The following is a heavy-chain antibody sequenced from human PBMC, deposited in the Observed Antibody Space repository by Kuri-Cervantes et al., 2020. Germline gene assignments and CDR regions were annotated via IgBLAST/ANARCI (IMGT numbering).Heavy chain of an antibody. CDR2: ISYDGSNK. Sequence: GESLKISCAASGFTFSSYAMHWVRQAPGKGLEWVAVISYDGSNKYYADSVKGRFTISRDNAKNSLYLQMNSLRAEDTAVYYWARLGSGGSRVDYYYYGMDVWGQGTTVTVSS. V-gene: IGHV3-30-3*01. CDR3: ARLGSGGSRVDYYYYGMDV. D-gene: IGHD2-15*01. J-gene: IGHJ6*02. CDR1: GFTFSSYA.